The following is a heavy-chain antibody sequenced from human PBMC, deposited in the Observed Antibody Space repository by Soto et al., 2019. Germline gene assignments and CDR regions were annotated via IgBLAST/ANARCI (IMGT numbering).Heavy chain of an antibody. CDR2: INANSGGT. J-gene: IGHJ4*02. Sequence: GASVKVSCKASGYTFSDYYMHWVRQAPGQGLEWMGWINANSGGTTYAQKFQGRVTMTRDTSISTAYMELSRLSSDDTAIHYCARLQIEVAGTNWGQGTLVTVSS. D-gene: IGHD6-19*01. V-gene: IGHV1-2*02. CDR3: ARLQIEVAGTN. CDR1: GYTFSDYY.